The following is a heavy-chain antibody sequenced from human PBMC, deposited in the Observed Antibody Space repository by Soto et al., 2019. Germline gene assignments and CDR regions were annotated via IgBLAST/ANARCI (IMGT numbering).Heavy chain of an antibody. D-gene: IGHD2-2*01. V-gene: IGHV1-46*03. J-gene: IGHJ3*02. CDR1: GYTFTSYY. CDR2: INPSGGST. Sequence: ASVKVSCKASGYTFTSYYMHWVRQAPGQGLEWMGKINPSGGSTSYAQKFQGRVNMTRDTSTSTVYMELSSLRSEDTAVYFCARDLIVVVPAAPTIDAFDIWGQGTMVTVSS. CDR3: ARDLIVVVPAAPTIDAFDI.